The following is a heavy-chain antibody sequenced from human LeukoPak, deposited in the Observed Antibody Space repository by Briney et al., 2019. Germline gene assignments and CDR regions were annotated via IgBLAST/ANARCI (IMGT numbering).Heavy chain of an antibody. CDR1: GFTFSTYA. V-gene: IGHV3-23*01. J-gene: IGHJ1*01. Sequence: GGSLRLSCAASGFTFSTYAMCWVRQAPGKGLEWVSGLSVTGDSTYYADSVKGRFIVSRDNSKNTLYLQMNSLRAEDTAVYYCASPLAAAGTGSDFQHWGQGTLVTVSS. CDR2: LSVTGDST. D-gene: IGHD6-13*01. CDR3: ASPLAAAGTGSDFQH.